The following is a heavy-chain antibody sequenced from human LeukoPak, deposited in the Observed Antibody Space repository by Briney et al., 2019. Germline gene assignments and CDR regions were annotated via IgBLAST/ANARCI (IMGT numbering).Heavy chain of an antibody. J-gene: IGHJ4*02. CDR1: GFSFSDYA. V-gene: IGHV3-23*01. D-gene: IGHD3-22*01. Sequence: GGSLRLSCAASGFSFSDYAMAWVRQAPGKGLEWVSVITGSGGVTHYAGSVKGRFTISRDNSKNTMYLQMNNLRVEDTARYYCAKDGLYYDGSTHIYYFDYWGQGTLVAVSS. CDR3: AKDGLYYDGSTHIYYFDY. CDR2: ITGSGGVT.